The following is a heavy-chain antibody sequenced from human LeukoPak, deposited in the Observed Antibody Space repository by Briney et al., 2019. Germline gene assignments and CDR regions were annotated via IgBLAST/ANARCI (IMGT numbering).Heavy chain of an antibody. J-gene: IGHJ4*02. V-gene: IGHV3-13*01. CDR1: GFTFTNYD. CDR3: ASSPAYSSSWYAIDN. Sequence: GGSLRLSCAASGFTFTNYDMHWVRQAAGKGLEWVSAIGTAGDTYYPGSVKGRFTISRENAKNSLYVQMNSLSAVNTAVYYCASSPAYSSSWYAIDNWGQGTLVTVSS. D-gene: IGHD6-13*01. CDR2: IGTAGDT.